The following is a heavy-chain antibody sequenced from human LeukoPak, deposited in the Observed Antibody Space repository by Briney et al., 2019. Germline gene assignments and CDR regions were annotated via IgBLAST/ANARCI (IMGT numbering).Heavy chain of an antibody. CDR1: GDSISSYY. J-gene: IGHJ6*03. V-gene: IGHV4-59*08. Sequence: KTSETLSLTCTVSGDSISSYYWSWIRQPPGKGLEWIGYIFYSGSTNYNPSLKSRVTISVDTSKNQFSLKLSSVTAADTAVYYCARLSVVPAAMQFYYYYHMDVWGKGTTVTVSS. CDR3: ARLSVVPAAMQFYYYYHMDV. CDR2: IFYSGST. D-gene: IGHD2-2*01.